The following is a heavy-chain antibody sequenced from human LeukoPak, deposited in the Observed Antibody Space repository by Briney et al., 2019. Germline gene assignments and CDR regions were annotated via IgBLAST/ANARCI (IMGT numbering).Heavy chain of an antibody. Sequence: SSETLSLTCTVSGDSISNYYWTWIRQTPGKGREWIGNLYHSGAADYNPSLKTRVTTSVDTSKDQFSLSLRSSTAADTAVYFCARLGKTYYMDVWGTGTTVTVSS. V-gene: IGHV4-59*08. CDR2: LYHSGAA. D-gene: IGHD1/OR15-1a*01. CDR1: GDSISNYY. CDR3: ARLGKTYYMDV. J-gene: IGHJ6*03.